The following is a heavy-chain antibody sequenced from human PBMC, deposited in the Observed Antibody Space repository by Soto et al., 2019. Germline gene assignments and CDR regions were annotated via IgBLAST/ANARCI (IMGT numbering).Heavy chain of an antibody. J-gene: IGHJ6*02. V-gene: IGHV4-39*01. D-gene: IGHD3-10*01. CDR1: GGSISSSSYY. Sequence: PSETLSLTCTVSGGSISSSSYYWGWIRQPPGKGLEWIGSIYYSGSTYYNPSLKSRVTISVDTSKNQFSLKLSSVTAADTAVYYCARHRATGSNRGVMVYYGMDVWGQGTTVTVSS. CDR2: IYYSGST. CDR3: ARHRATGSNRGVMVYYGMDV.